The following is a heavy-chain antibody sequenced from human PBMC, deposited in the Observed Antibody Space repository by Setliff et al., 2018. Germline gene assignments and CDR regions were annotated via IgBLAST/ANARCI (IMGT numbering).Heavy chain of an antibody. J-gene: IGHJ5*02. CDR2: INPSGGST. CDR1: GYTFTRYY. V-gene: IGHV1-46*01. Sequence: KVSCKASGYTFTRYYMHWVRQAPGQGLEWMGIINPSGGSTSYAQKFQGRVTMTRDTSTSTVYMELSSLRSEDTAVYYCARGGIGFSEITIFGVALYWFDPWGQGTLVTVS. D-gene: IGHD3-3*01. CDR3: ARGGIGFSEITIFGVALYWFDP.